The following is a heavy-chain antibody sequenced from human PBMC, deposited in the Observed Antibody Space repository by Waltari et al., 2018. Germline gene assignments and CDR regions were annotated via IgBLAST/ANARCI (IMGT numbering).Heavy chain of an antibody. Sequence: EVQLVESGGGLVQPGGSLRLSCAASGFNFSSYDMHWVRQATGKGLGLVSAIGTAGDTYYPGSVNGRFTISRENAKNSLYLQMNSLRAGDTAVYYCARAQDSSGYKPPDYWGQGTLVTVSS. V-gene: IGHV3-13*01. J-gene: IGHJ4*02. CDR1: GFNFSSYD. CDR3: ARAQDSSGYKPPDY. CDR2: IGTAGDT. D-gene: IGHD3-22*01.